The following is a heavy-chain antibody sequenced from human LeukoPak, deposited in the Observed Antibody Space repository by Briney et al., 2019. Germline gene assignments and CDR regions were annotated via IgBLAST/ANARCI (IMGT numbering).Heavy chain of an antibody. CDR2: ISYDGSNK. D-gene: IGHD7-27*01. J-gene: IGHJ4*02. Sequence: PGGSLRLSCAASGFTFSSYGMHWVRQAPGKGLEWVAVISYDGSNKYYADSVKGRFTVSGDNSKNTLYLQMNSLRAEDTAVYYCAKDGGLWVSAHWGDSWGRGTLVTVSS. CDR3: AKDGGLWVSAHWGDS. V-gene: IGHV3-30*18. CDR1: GFTFSSYG.